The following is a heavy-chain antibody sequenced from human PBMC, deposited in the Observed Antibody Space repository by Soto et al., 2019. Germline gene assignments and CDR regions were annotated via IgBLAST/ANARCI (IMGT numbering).Heavy chain of an antibody. J-gene: IGHJ4*02. CDR1: GGSFSGYY. CDR2: ISHSGNT. V-gene: IGHV4-34*01. Sequence: SETLSLTCVVYGGSFSGYYWNWIRQPPGKGLEWIGEISHSGNTYYSPSLKSRVTMSLDTSNNHFSFKLRFVTAADTAVYYCARGTASYGHGGYWGQGTPVTVSS. CDR3: ARGTASYGHGGY. D-gene: IGHD3-10*01.